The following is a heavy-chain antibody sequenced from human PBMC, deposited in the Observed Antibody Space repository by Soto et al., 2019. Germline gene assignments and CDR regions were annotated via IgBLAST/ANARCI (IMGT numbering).Heavy chain of an antibody. V-gene: IGHV3-7*03. J-gene: IGHJ4*02. CDR3: VKDGGYCSSSSCYAPRNHYFDS. D-gene: IGHD2-2*01. CDR2: IKFDGSVK. Sequence: PGGSLRLACAASVFTFIDYWMSWARQAPGKGPEWVANIKFDGSVKQYVDSVRGRFTISRDNSKNSLFLQMNSLAAADTAVYYCVKDGGYCSSSSCYAPRNHYFDSWGQGTLVTVSS. CDR1: VFTFIDYW.